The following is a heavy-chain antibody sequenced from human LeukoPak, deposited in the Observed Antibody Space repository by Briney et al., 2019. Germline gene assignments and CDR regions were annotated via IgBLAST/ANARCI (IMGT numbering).Heavy chain of an antibody. Sequence: SETLSLTCAVYGGSFSGYYWSWIRQPPGKGLEWIGEINHSGSTYYNPSLKSRVTISVDTSKNQFSLKLSSVTAADTAVYYCASGRIAARPGYWGQGTLVTVSS. CDR1: GGSFSGYY. J-gene: IGHJ4*02. D-gene: IGHD6-6*01. V-gene: IGHV4-34*01. CDR2: INHSGST. CDR3: ASGRIAARPGY.